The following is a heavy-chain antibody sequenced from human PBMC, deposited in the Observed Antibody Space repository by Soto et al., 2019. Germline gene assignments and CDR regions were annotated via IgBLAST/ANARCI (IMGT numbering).Heavy chain of an antibody. Sequence: QVQLVQSGAEVKKPGASVKVSCKASGYTFTSYDINWVRQATGQGLEWMGWMNPNSGNTGYAQKFQGRVTMTRNTXIXTAXMELSSLRSEDTAVYYCARAIAGYDFWSGENWFDPWGQGTLVTVSS. CDR2: MNPNSGNT. CDR3: ARAIAGYDFWSGENWFDP. V-gene: IGHV1-8*01. J-gene: IGHJ5*02. D-gene: IGHD3-3*01. CDR1: GYTFTSYD.